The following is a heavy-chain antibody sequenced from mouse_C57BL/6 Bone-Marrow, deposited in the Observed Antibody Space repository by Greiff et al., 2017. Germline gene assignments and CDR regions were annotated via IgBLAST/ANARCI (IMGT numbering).Heavy chain of an antibody. CDR1: GFTFSSYG. V-gene: IGHV5-6*02. Sequence: DVKLVESGGDLVKPGGSLKLSCAASGFTFSSYGMSFVRKTPDKKMEWVATISSGGSYTSYPDSVKGRFTISRDNAKNTLYLQMSSLKSEDTAMYYCARNAALFLDYCRQGTTLTVSS. CDR3: ARNAALFLDY. J-gene: IGHJ2*01. CDR2: ISSGGSYT. D-gene: IGHD6-5*01.